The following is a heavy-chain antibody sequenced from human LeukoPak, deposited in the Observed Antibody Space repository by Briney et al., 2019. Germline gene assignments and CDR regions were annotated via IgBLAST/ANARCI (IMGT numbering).Heavy chain of an antibody. CDR1: GASISSYY. J-gene: IGHJ4*02. Sequence: PSETLSLTCTVSGASISSYYWSWIRQPAGKALEWIGRFYSSGSTNYNPSLKSRVTMSVDTSKSQFSLSLSSVTAADTAVYYCARDHGEKQRLWFFDYWGQGTLVTVSS. CDR2: FYSSGST. CDR3: ARDHGEKQRLWFFDY. V-gene: IGHV4-4*07. D-gene: IGHD6-25*01.